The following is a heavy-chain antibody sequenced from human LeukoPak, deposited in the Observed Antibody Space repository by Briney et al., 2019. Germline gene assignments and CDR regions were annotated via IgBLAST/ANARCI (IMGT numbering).Heavy chain of an antibody. J-gene: IGHJ3*02. V-gene: IGHV4-59*01. CDR1: GGSISNKY. Sequence: SETLSLTCTVSGGSISNKYWSWIRQPPGKGLERIGYIYYSGSTNYNPSLKSRVTISVDTSKNQFSLKLSSVTAADTAVYYCAHYLRYYDSSGGDAFDIWAKGQWSPSLQ. D-gene: IGHD3-22*01. CDR2: IYYSGST. CDR3: AHYLRYYDSSGGDAFDI.